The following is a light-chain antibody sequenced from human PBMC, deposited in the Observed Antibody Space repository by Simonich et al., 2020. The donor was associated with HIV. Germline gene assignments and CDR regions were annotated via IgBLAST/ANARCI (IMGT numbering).Light chain of an antibody. CDR3: QQYNNWPLF. Sequence: EIVLTQSPGTLSLSPGEGATLSCRASQSVSSNYLAWYQQKPGLAPRLLIYHTSNRATGIPERFSGSGSGTDFTLTISSLEPEDFAVYYCQQYNNWPLFFGQGTKLEMK. V-gene: IGKV3D-20*01. CDR1: QSVSSNY. J-gene: IGKJ2*01. CDR2: HTS.